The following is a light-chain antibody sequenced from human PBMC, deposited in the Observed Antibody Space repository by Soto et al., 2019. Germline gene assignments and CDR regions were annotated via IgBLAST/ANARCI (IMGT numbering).Light chain of an antibody. CDR3: QQFYNYPRT. V-gene: IGKV1-8*01. CDR2: DAS. J-gene: IGKJ1*01. CDR1: QDIGTY. Sequence: TTQPPSSFSASTGDRVAITCLATQDIGTYLALYQQIPGKAPKLLIYDASTLQTGVPSRFSGSGSGTDFTLTISYLQSEDFGTYYCQQFYNYPRTVGQGTKVDIK.